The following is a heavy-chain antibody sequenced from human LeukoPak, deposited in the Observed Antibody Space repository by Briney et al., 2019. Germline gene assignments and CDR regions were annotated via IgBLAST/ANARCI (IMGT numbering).Heavy chain of an antibody. V-gene: IGHV4-34*01. CDR1: GGSFSGYY. D-gene: IGHD3-10*01. CDR2: INHSGST. J-gene: IGHJ4*02. CDR3: ACPNYYGSGSYYDY. Sequence: PSETLSLTCAVYGGSFSGYYWSWIRQPPGKGLEWIGEINHSGSTNYNPSLKSRVTISVDTSKNQFSLKLSSVTAADTAVYYCACPNYYGSGSYYDYWGQGTLDTVSS.